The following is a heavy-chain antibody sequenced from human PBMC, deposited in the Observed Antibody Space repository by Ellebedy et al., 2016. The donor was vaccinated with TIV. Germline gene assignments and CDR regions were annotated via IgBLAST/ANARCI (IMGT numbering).Heavy chain of an antibody. CDR2: IDWDDDK. V-gene: IGHV2-70*12. J-gene: IGHJ4*02. D-gene: IGHD3-10*01. CDR1: GFSLNTSGMC. CDR3: ARTYWGSGSGRYFDY. Sequence: SGPTLVKPTQTVTLTCTLSGFSLNTSGMCVSWIRQPPGKALEWLAFIDWDDDKSYGASLKTRLTISKDNSKNQVVLTMTNMDPVDTATYYCARTYWGSGSGRYFDYWGQGTLVTVSS.